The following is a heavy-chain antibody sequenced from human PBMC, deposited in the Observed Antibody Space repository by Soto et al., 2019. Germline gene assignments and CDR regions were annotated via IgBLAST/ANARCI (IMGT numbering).Heavy chain of an antibody. J-gene: IGHJ6*02. CDR1: GYSFTSYW. CDR2: IYPGDSDT. D-gene: IGHD3-9*01. CDR3: ARHSKHYDILTGFYGMDV. Sequence: XESLKISFEGSGYSFTSYWLVWVRQMPGKGLEWMGIIYPGDSDTRYSPSFQGQVTISADKSISTAYLQWSSLKASDTAMYYCARHSKHYDILTGFYGMDVWGQGTTVTVSS. V-gene: IGHV5-51*01.